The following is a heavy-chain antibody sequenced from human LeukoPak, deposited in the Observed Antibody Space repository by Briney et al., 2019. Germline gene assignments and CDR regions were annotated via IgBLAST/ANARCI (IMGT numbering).Heavy chain of an antibody. V-gene: IGHV1-2*02. CDR2: INPNSGGT. D-gene: IGHD2-2*01. CDR1: GYTFTGYY. Sequence: ASVKVSCKASGYTFTGYYMHWVRQAPGQGLEWMGWINPNSGGTNYAQNFQGRVTMTRDTSISTAYMELSRLRSDDTAVYYCASSRDVVVVPAAKSSIAARAFDIWGQGTMVTVSS. CDR3: ASSRDVVVVPAAKSSIAARAFDI. J-gene: IGHJ3*02.